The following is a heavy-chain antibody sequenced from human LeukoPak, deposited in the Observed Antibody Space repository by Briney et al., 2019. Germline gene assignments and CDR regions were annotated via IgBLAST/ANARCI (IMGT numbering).Heavy chain of an antibody. D-gene: IGHD3/OR15-3a*01. J-gene: IGHJ4*02. CDR1: GGSISSSSYY. CDR3: ARGDWSLYYFDY. Sequence: PSETLSLTCTVSGGSISSSSYYWGWIRQPPGKGLEWIGSIYYSGSTNYNPSLKSRVTISVDTSKNQFSLKLSSVTAADTAVYYCARGDWSLYYFDYWGQGTLVTVSS. V-gene: IGHV4-39*07. CDR2: IYYSGST.